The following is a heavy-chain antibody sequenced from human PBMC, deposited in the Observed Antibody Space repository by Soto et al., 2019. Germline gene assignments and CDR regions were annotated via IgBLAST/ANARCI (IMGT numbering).Heavy chain of an antibody. Sequence: EVQLVESGGGLVQPGGSLRLSCAASGFTFSSYNMNWVRQAPGKGLEWVAYISSSTNTIHYADSLKGRFTISRDNAKNSVSLQMNSLRAEDTAVYYCARVIWNDVFDYWGQGALVTVSS. CDR2: ISSSTNTI. V-gene: IGHV3-48*01. J-gene: IGHJ4*02. D-gene: IGHD1-1*01. CDR3: ARVIWNDVFDY. CDR1: GFTFSSYN.